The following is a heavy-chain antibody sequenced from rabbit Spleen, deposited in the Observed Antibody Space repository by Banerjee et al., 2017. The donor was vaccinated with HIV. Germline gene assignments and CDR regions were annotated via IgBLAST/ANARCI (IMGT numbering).Heavy chain of an antibody. V-gene: IGHV1S45*01. CDR3: AREIYSGGWGGDL. D-gene: IGHD4-1*01. J-gene: IGHJ4*01. CDR2: ISAGSSGNT. CDR1: GFSFSSSYY. Sequence: QEQLMESGGGLVQPEGSLTLTCTASGFSFSSSYYMCWVRQAPGKGLEWIACISAGSSGNTYYASWAKGRFTISKISSTTVTLQMTSLTAADTATYFCAREIYSGGWGGDLWGPGTLVTVS.